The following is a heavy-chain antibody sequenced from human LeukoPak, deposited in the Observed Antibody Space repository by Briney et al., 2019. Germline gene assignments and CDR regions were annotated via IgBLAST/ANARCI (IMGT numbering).Heavy chain of an antibody. CDR3: ANTQRELPHFEN. V-gene: IGHV1-69*05. D-gene: IGHD1-26*01. CDR1: GGTFSSYA. Sequence: ASVKVSCKASGGTFSSYAISWVRQAPGQGLEWMGGIIPIFGTANYAQKFQGRVTITTDESTSTAYMELSSLRSEDTVVYYGANTQRELPHFENWCQGTLVTVSS. CDR2: IIPIFGTA. J-gene: IGHJ4*02.